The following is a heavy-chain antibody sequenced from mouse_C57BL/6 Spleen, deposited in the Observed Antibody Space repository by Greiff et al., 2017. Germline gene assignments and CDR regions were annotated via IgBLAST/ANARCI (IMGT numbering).Heavy chain of an antibody. D-gene: IGHD3-2*02. J-gene: IGHJ3*01. CDR2: IYPGDGDT. Sequence: QVQLQQSGAELVKPGASVKISCKASGYAFSSYWMNWVKQRPGKGLEWIGQIYPGDGDTNYNGKFKGKATRTADKSSSTAYMQLSSLTSEDSAVYFCARWSSSGPFAYWGQGTLVTVSA. V-gene: IGHV1-80*01. CDR3: ARWSSSGPFAY. CDR1: GYAFSSYW.